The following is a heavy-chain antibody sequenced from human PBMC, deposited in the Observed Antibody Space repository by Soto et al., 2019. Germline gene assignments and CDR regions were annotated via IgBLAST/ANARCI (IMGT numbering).Heavy chain of an antibody. Sequence: GGSLRLSCAASGFTFSSYAMSWVRQAPGKGLEWVSGISGTADKTYYAGSVKGRFTISRDNSKNTLYLRMNSLRAEDTAVYYCVKDWSGNKCPCMDVWGQGTTVTVSS. CDR3: VKDWSGNKCPCMDV. CDR2: ISGTADKT. J-gene: IGHJ6*02. V-gene: IGHV3-23*01. CDR1: GFTFSSYA. D-gene: IGHD3-3*01.